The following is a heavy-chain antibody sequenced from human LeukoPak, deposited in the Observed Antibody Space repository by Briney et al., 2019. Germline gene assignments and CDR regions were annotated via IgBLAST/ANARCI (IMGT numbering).Heavy chain of an antibody. J-gene: IGHJ4*02. D-gene: IGHD6-19*01. CDR3: ARVSTGWYHYFDS. V-gene: IGHV3-48*01. CDR2: ISSSSSTI. Sequence: GGSLRLSCAASGFTFSSYSMNWVRQAPGKGLEWVSYISSSSSTIYYADSVKGRFTISRDNAKNSLYLQMNSLRAEDTAVYYCARVSTGWYHYFDSWGQGTLVTVSS. CDR1: GFTFSSYS.